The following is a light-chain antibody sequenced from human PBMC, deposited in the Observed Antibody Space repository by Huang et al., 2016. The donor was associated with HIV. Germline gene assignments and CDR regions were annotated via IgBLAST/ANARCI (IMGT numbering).Light chain of an antibody. CDR3: QQYYTTPYT. Sequence: DIVMTQSPDSLAVSLGGRATINCKSSQSICFRSNNGNYLAWYQQKLGQPPKLLIFWASTRGSGVPDRVSGSGSGTNFTLTISNLQAEDVAVYYCQQYYTTPYTFGQGTKLDIK. CDR1: QSICFRSNNGNY. CDR2: WAS. J-gene: IGKJ2*01. V-gene: IGKV4-1*01.